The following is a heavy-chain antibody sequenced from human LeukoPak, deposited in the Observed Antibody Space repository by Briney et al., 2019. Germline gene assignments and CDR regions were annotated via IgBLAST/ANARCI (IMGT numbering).Heavy chain of an antibody. CDR3: ARLLWFGESTPYYMDV. Sequence: GASVKVSCKASGYTFTGYYIHWVRQAPGQGLEWMGWINPNSGGTNCAQKFQGRVTMTRDTSISTAYMELSRLRSDDTAVYYCARLLWFGESTPYYMDVWGKGTTVTVSS. D-gene: IGHD3-10*01. V-gene: IGHV1-2*02. CDR2: INPNSGGT. CDR1: GYTFTGYY. J-gene: IGHJ6*03.